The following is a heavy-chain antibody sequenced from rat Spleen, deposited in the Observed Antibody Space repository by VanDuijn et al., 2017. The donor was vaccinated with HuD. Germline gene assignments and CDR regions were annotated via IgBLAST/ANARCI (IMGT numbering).Heavy chain of an antibody. D-gene: IGHD4-6*01. J-gene: IGHJ3*01. Sequence: EVQLVESGGGLVQPGRSMKLSCAASGFTFSNYYMAWVRQAPTKGLEWVAYISTGGGSTYYRDSVKGRFTISRDNAKSTLYLQMDSLRSEDTATYYCTTDAWGAYWGQGTLVTVSS. CDR2: ISTGGGST. CDR3: TTDAWGAY. CDR1: GFTFSNYY. V-gene: IGHV5-27*01.